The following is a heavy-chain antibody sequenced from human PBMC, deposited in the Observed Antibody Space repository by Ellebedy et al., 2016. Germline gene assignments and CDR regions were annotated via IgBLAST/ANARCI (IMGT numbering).Heavy chain of an antibody. CDR1: GFTFKSFS. V-gene: IGHV3-30*04. CDR3: ARDSGVLRQDMDV. Sequence: GESLKISXTASGFTFKSFSMHWVRQVPGKGLEWVAVSAYNGDFYEDSVRGRFTVSRDNSKNTLYLQMNSLRAEDTAVYYCARDSGVLRQDMDVWGKGTTVTVSS. J-gene: IGHJ6*03. CDR2: SAYNGD.